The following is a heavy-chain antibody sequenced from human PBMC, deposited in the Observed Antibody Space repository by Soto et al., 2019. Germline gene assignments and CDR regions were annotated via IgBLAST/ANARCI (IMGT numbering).Heavy chain of an antibody. CDR2: MNPNSGNT. Sequence: QVQLVQSGAEVKKPGASVKVSCKASGYTFTSYDINWVRQATGQGLEWMGWMNPNSGNTGYAQKFQGRVTMTRNTSISTAYIELSSLRSEDTAVDYCARATYYYDSSGYLVTNNWFDPWGQGTLVTVSS. J-gene: IGHJ5*02. V-gene: IGHV1-8*01. CDR1: GYTFTSYD. D-gene: IGHD3-22*01. CDR3: ARATYYYDSSGYLVTNNWFDP.